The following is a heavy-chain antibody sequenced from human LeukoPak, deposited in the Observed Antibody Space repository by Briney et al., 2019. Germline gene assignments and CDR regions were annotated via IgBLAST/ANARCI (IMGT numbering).Heavy chain of an antibody. Sequence: PGGSLRLSCAASGFTFSSYGMHWVRQASGKGLEWVADIWYDGSNKYYADSVKGRFTISRDNSKNTLYLQMNSLRAEDTAVYYCAKGAVYSYGLGYFDYWGQGTLVTVSS. CDR1: GFTFSSYG. V-gene: IGHV3-33*06. D-gene: IGHD5-18*01. CDR2: IWYDGSNK. CDR3: AKGAVYSYGLGYFDY. J-gene: IGHJ4*02.